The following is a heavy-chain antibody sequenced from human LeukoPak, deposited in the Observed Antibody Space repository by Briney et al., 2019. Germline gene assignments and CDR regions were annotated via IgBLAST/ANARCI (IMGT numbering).Heavy chain of an antibody. Sequence: GGSLRLSCAASGFTFSSYAMHWVRQAPGKGLEWVAVISYDGSNKYYADSVKGRFTISRDNSKNTLYLQMNSPRAEDTAVYYCARKQLAGFNYWGQGTLVTVSS. CDR3: ARKQLAGFNY. CDR2: ISYDGSNK. J-gene: IGHJ4*02. V-gene: IGHV3-30*01. CDR1: GFTFSSYA. D-gene: IGHD6-6*01.